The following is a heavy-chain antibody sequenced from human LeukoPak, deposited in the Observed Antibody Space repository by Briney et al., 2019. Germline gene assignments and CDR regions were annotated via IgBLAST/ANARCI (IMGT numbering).Heavy chain of an antibody. D-gene: IGHD3-10*01. J-gene: IGHJ5*02. Sequence: GASVKVSCKASGYTFTSYGISWVRQAPGQGLEWMGWNSAYNGNTNYAQKLQGRVTMTTDTSTSTAYMELRSLRSDDTAVYYCATLNPMVRGVNNWFDPWGQGTLVTVSS. CDR2: NSAYNGNT. CDR1: GYTFTSYG. V-gene: IGHV1-18*01. CDR3: ATLNPMVRGVNNWFDP.